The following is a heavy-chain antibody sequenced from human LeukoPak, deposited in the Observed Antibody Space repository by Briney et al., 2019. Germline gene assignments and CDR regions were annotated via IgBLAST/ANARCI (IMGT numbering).Heavy chain of an antibody. Sequence: PSETLSLTCTVSGGSISSGGYYWSWIRQPPGKGLEWIGYIYHSGSTYYNPSLKSRVTISVDRSKNQFSLKLSSVTAADTAVYYCARMAAAGDYWGQGTLVTVSS. CDR2: IYHSGST. CDR3: ARMAAAGDY. J-gene: IGHJ4*02. CDR1: GGSISSGGYY. D-gene: IGHD6-13*01. V-gene: IGHV4-30-2*01.